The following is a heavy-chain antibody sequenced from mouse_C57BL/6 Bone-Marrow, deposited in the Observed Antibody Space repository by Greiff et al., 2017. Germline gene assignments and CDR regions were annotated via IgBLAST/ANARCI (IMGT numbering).Heavy chain of an antibody. V-gene: IGHV1-64*01. Sequence: QVQLQQPGAELVKPGASVKLSCKASGYTFTSYWMHWVKQRPGQGLEWIGMIHPNSGSTNYKEKFKSKATLTVDKSSSTAYMQLSSLTSEDSAVYCCARPANCAWFAYWGQGTLVTVSA. CDR3: ARPANCAWFAY. J-gene: IGHJ3*01. D-gene: IGHD4-1*01. CDR1: GYTFTSYW. CDR2: IHPNSGST.